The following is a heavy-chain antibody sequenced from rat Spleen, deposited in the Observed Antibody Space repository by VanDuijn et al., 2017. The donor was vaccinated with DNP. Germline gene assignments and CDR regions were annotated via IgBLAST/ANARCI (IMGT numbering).Heavy chain of an antibody. Sequence: EVQLVESGGGLVQPGRSLKLSCAASGFTFSAYYMAWVRQAPTKGLEWVASISYDGGSTYYRDSVKGRFTISRDNAKNTLYLQMNSLRSEDMATYYCVRWNSGHFDYWGQGVMVPVSS. D-gene: IGHD4-3*01. J-gene: IGHJ2*01. CDR3: VRWNSGHFDY. CDR1: GFTFSAYY. V-gene: IGHV5-22*01. CDR2: ISYDGGST.